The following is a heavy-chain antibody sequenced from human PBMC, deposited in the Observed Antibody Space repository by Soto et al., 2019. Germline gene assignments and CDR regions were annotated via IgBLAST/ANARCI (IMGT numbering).Heavy chain of an antibody. CDR3: ARPVDPRNYAPSAGGLVDI. J-gene: IGHJ3*02. CDR1: GYTFTSYG. D-gene: IGHD2-2*01. V-gene: IGHV1-18*01. CDR2: ISAYNGNT. Sequence: QVQLVQSGAEVKKPGASVKVSCKASGYTFTSYGISWVRQAPGQGLEWMGWISAYNGNTNYAQKLQGRVTMTTDTSTSPAYMELRSLRSDDTAVYYCARPVDPRNYAPSAGGLVDIWGQGTMVTVSS.